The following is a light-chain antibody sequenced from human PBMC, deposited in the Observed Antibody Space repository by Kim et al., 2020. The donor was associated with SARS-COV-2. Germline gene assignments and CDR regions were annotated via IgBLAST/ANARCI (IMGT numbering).Light chain of an antibody. J-gene: IGKJ4*01. CDR3: QQYNSYPLT. CDR2: ESS. CDR1: QSISSW. V-gene: IGKV1-5*03. Sequence: DIQMTQSPSTLSASEGDRVTISCRASQSISSWLAWYQQKPGKAPNLLIYESSSLESGVPSRFSGSGSGTEFTLTISSLQPDDFATYYCQQYNSYPLTFGGGTKVDIK.